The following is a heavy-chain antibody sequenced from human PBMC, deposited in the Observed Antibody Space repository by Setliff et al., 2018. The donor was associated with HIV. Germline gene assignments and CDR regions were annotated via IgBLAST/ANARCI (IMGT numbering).Heavy chain of an antibody. CDR1: GGSISSHY. CDR2: IYYSGST. V-gene: IGHV4-59*11. CDR3: ARDRVVRGVITTYYYMDV. D-gene: IGHD3-10*01. Sequence: SETLSLTCTVSGGSISSHYWSWIRQPPGKGLEWIGYIYYSGSTNYNPSFKSRGTISVDTSKNQFSLKLSPVTAADTAVDYCARDRVVRGVITTYYYMDVWGKGTTVTVSS. J-gene: IGHJ6*03.